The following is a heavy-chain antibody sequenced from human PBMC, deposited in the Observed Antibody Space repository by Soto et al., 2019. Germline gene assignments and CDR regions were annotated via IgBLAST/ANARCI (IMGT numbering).Heavy chain of an antibody. V-gene: IGHV1-69*06. J-gene: IGHJ4*02. D-gene: IGHD4-17*01. CDR2: IIPIFGTA. Sequence: GASVKVSCKASGGTFSSYAISWVRQAPGQGLEWMGGIIPIFGTANYAQKFQGRVTITADKSTSTAYMELSSLRSEDTAVYYCASNPVDYGVLVPPFDYWGQGTLVTVSS. CDR3: ASNPVDYGVLVPPFDY. CDR1: GGTFSSYA.